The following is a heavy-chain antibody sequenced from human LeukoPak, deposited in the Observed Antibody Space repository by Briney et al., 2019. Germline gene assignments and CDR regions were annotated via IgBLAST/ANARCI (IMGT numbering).Heavy chain of an antibody. D-gene: IGHD2-21*02. CDR1: GFTFSFYE. Sequence: GGSLRLSCAASGFTFSFYEMNWVRQAPGKGLEWISSITGSGISIYYADSVKGRFTISRDTAKDSLYLQMNSLRAEDTAVYYCARYTLTAGYYYMDVWGKGTTVTISS. V-gene: IGHV3-48*03. CDR3: ARYTLTAGYYYMDV. CDR2: ITGSGISI. J-gene: IGHJ6*03.